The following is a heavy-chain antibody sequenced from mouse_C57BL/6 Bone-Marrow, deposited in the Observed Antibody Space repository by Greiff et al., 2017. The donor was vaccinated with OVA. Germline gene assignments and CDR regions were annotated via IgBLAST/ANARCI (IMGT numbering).Heavy chain of an antibody. V-gene: IGHV1-81*01. CDR3: ARPTAWFAY. CDR1: GYTFTSYG. Sequence: VQLQQPGAELVMPGASVKLSCKASGYTFTSYGLSWVKQRTGQGLEWIGEIYPRSGNTYYNEKFKGKATLTADKSSSTAYMELRSLTSEDSAVYFCARPTAWFAYWGQGTLVTVSA. J-gene: IGHJ3*01. CDR2: IYPRSGNT.